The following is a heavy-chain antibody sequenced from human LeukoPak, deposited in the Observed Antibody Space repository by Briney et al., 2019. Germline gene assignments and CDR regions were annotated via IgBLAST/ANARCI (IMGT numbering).Heavy chain of an antibody. Sequence: GGSLRLSCAASGLTFSIYAMSWVRQAPGRGPEWVSGIVGSGGDTYYADSVKGRFTISRDTSKTTLYLQMNSLRAEDTAIYYCASRDPRFRYCSGGSCHWYFDLWGRGTLVTVSS. J-gene: IGHJ2*01. CDR3: ASRDPRFRYCSGGSCHWYFDL. V-gene: IGHV3-23*01. CDR2: IVGSGGDT. D-gene: IGHD2-15*01. CDR1: GLTFSIYA.